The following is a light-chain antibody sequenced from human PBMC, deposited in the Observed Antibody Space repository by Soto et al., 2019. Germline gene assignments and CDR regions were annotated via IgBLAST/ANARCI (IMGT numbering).Light chain of an antibody. CDR3: CSYAGSDTLV. Sequence: QSALTQPRSVSGSPGQSVTISCTGTSSDVGIYNHVSWYQQHPGKAPKLMIYDVSERPSGVPDRFSGSKSGNTASLTISGLQAEDEADYYCCSYAGSDTLVFGGGTKLTVL. J-gene: IGLJ2*01. CDR1: SSDVGIYNH. V-gene: IGLV2-11*01. CDR2: DVS.